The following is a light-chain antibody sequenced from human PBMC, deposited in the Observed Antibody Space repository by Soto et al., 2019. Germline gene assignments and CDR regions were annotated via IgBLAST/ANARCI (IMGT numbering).Light chain of an antibody. Sequence: EVLMTQSPDTLYVSPGKRVTLSCRASQSVSDKLAWYQQKPGQGPRLLVYRASTRTLGIPARFSGSESGTEFTLTISSLQSEDFAIYYCQQYNTWPITFGQGTRLEIK. V-gene: IGKV3-15*01. CDR3: QQYNTWPIT. J-gene: IGKJ5*01. CDR1: QSVSDK. CDR2: RAS.